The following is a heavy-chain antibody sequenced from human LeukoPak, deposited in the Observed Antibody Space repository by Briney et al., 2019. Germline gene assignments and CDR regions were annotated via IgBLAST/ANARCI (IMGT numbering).Heavy chain of an antibody. CDR2: IKQDGSEK. CDR3: QGLKDGFDI. J-gene: IGHJ3*02. V-gene: IGHV3-7*01. Sequence: PGGSLRLSCAASGFTFSSYWMNWVRQAPGKGLEWVANIKQDGSEKYYVDSVKGRFTISRDNAKNSLYLQMNSLRAEDTAVYYCQGLKDGFDIWGQGTMVTVSS. CDR1: GFTFSSYW.